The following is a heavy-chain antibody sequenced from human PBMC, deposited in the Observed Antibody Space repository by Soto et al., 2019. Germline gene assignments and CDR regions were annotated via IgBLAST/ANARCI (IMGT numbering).Heavy chain of an antibody. V-gene: IGHV1-3*01. Sequence: ASVKVSCKASGYTFTSYAMHWVRQAPGQRLEWMGWINAGNGNTKYSQEFQGRVTITRDTSASTAYMELSSLRSEDTAVYYCATAIADDAFDIWGRGTMVTVSS. CDR2: INAGNGNT. D-gene: IGHD2-2*01. J-gene: IGHJ3*02. CDR3: ATAIADDAFDI. CDR1: GYTFTSYA.